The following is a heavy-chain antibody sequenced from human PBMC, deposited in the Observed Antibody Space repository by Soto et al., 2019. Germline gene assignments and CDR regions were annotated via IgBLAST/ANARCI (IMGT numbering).Heavy chain of an antibody. Sequence: GGSMRLSCTASGFTFSNYAMSWVRQAPGKGLEWVSAISENGGSTYYAAPVKGRFTISRDDSTTTLYLQMNSLKIEDTAVYYCAAGVPFDYWGQGTLVTVSS. CDR1: GFTFSNYA. CDR3: AAGVPFDY. V-gene: IGHV3-23*01. D-gene: IGHD3-10*01. CDR2: ISENGGST. J-gene: IGHJ4*02.